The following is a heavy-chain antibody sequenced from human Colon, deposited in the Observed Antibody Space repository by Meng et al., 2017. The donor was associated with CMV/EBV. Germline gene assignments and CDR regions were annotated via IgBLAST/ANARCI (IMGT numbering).Heavy chain of an antibody. CDR3: ATDYGYYYFDR. Sequence: RLRLQKPGPGLVKPSEALSLTCTVSGGSLSRITYYWGGRRQTPGKGLEWSGNIYNSGYTYCNPALMSRLTISVYTSKNQFTLKLTAVTASDTAVYYCATDYGYYYFDRWGQGTLVTVSS. V-gene: IGHV4-39*06. CDR1: GGSLSRITYY. CDR2: IYNSGYT. D-gene: IGHD4-17*01. J-gene: IGHJ4*02.